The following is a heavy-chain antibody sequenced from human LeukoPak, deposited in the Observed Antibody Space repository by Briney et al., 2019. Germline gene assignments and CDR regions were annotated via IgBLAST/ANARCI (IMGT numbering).Heavy chain of an antibody. J-gene: IGHJ4*02. Sequence: GESLKISCKASGYRFTNSWIGWVRQMPGKGLEWMGIIYPGDSDVRYSPSFQGQVTISADKSISIAYPQCSSLKASDTAIYFCASQTATMTFDYWGQGTLVTVSS. V-gene: IGHV5-51*01. CDR2: IYPGDSDV. CDR3: ASQTATMTFDY. CDR1: GYRFTNSW. D-gene: IGHD1-26*01.